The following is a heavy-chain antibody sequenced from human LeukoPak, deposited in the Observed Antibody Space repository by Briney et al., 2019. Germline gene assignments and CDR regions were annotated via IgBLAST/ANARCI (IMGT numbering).Heavy chain of an antibody. Sequence: ASVKVSCKASGYTFTSYGISWVRQAPGQGLEWMGWISAYNGNTNYAQKLQGRVTMTTDTSTSTAYMELRSLRSDDTAVYYCARDLRSGWYGSGDDAFDIWGQGTMVTVSS. D-gene: IGHD6-19*01. V-gene: IGHV1-18*01. CDR3: ARDLRSGWYGSGDDAFDI. J-gene: IGHJ3*02. CDR2: ISAYNGNT. CDR1: GYTFTSYG.